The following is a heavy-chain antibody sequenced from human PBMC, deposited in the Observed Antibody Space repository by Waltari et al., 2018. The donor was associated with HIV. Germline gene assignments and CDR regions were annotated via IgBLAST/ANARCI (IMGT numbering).Heavy chain of an antibody. J-gene: IGHJ4*02. D-gene: IGHD6-19*01. CDR2: INPEGTIT. Sequence: EVLLVESGGGSVQPGGSLTLSCAAPGFTFSSHWMHWVRQVPGKGLVWVSRINPEGTITTYADSVKVRFTVSRDNAKNTLYLQMNSLRVEDTALYYCARGWYIDYWGQGTLVTVSS. V-gene: IGHV3-74*03. CDR1: GFTFSSHW. CDR3: ARGWYIDY.